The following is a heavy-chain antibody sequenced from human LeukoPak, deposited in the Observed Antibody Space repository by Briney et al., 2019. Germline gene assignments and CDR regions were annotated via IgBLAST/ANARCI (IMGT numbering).Heavy chain of an antibody. J-gene: IGHJ4*02. D-gene: IGHD1-26*01. CDR2: IYCSGST. CDR3: ARRGSYLSLDY. CDR1: GGSISSSSYY. Sequence: SETLSLTCTVSGGSISSSSYYWGWIRQPPGKGLEWIGSIYCSGSTYYNPSPKSRVTISVDTSKNQFSLKLSSVTAADTAVYYCARRGSYLSLDYWGQGTLVTVSS. V-gene: IGHV4-39*01.